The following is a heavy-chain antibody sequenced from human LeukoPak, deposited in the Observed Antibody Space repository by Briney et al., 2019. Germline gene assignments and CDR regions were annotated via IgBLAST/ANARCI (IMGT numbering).Heavy chain of an antibody. CDR3: AGMYEYSSSSWFDP. J-gene: IGHJ5*02. V-gene: IGHV4-59*01. CDR1: AGSISSYY. Sequence: SETLSLTCTLSAGSISSYYWIWIRQPPGRGLEWVGYIYYSGSTNYNPSLKSRVTISVDTSKNQFSLKLSSVTAADTAVYYCAGMYEYSSSSWFDPWGQGTLVTVSS. CDR2: IYYSGST. D-gene: IGHD6-6*01.